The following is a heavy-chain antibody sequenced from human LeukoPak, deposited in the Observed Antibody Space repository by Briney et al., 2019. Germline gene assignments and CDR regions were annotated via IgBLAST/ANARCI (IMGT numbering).Heavy chain of an antibody. CDR1: GFTFSGHW. Sequence: GGSLRLSCAVSGFTFSGHWMFWVRQAPGKGLVWVSSTNSDGSSTGYTDFVKGRFTVSRDNAKNTLYLQMNSLRAEDTAVYYCARARWYSSDYWGQGTLVTVSS. CDR3: ARARWYSSDY. J-gene: IGHJ4*02. D-gene: IGHD5-24*01. V-gene: IGHV3-74*01. CDR2: TNSDGSST.